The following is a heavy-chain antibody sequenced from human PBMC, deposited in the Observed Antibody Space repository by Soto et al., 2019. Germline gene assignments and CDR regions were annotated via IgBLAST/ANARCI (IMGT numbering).Heavy chain of an antibody. CDR3: ARGGTTSFLNWFDP. CDR1: GGSISSGGYY. D-gene: IGHD1-7*01. CDR2: IYYSGST. V-gene: IGHV4-31*03. Sequence: SATLSLTCTVSGGSISSGGYYWSWIRQHPGRGLEWIGYIYYSGSTYYNPSLKSRVTISVDTSKNQFSLKLSSVTAADTAVYYCARGGTTSFLNWFDPWGQGTLVTVSS. J-gene: IGHJ5*02.